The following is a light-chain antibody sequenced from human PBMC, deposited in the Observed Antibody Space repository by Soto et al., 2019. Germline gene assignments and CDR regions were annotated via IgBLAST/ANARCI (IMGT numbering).Light chain of an antibody. Sequence: EIVLTQSPATLSLSPGDRATLSCRASQSGRSDYFAWYQQKPGQAPRVIIFGISTRATAIPDRFSGSGSGTDFTLTISRLEPDDFALYYCQQYGNSPLTFGGGTKVEI. CDR1: QSGRSDY. J-gene: IGKJ4*01. V-gene: IGKV3-20*01. CDR2: GIS. CDR3: QQYGNSPLT.